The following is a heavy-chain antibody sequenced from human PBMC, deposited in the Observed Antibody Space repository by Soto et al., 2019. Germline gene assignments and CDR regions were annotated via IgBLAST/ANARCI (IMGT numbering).Heavy chain of an antibody. V-gene: IGHV1-69*12. CDR1: GGTFSSYA. J-gene: IGHJ6*02. CDR3: ARGAAAGPYYYYGMDV. D-gene: IGHD6-13*01. CDR2: IIPIFGTA. Sequence: QVQLVQSGAEVKKSGSSVKVSCKASGGTFSSYAISWVRQAPGQGLEWMGGIIPIFGTANYAQKFQGRVTITADESTSTAYMELSSLRSEDTAVYYCARGAAAGPYYYYGMDVWGQGTTVTVSS.